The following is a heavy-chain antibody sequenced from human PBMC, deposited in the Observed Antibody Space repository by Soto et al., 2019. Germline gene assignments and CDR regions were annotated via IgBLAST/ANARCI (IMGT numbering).Heavy chain of an antibody. J-gene: IGHJ4*02. V-gene: IGHV4-59*08. Sequence: PSETLSLTCTVSGGSISSYYWSWIRQPPGKGLEWIGYIYYSGSTNYNPSLKSRVTVSVDTSKNQFSLKLSSVTAADTAVYYCARLGGGSYSSFDYWGQGTLVTVSS. D-gene: IGHD1-26*01. CDR3: ARLGGGSYSSFDY. CDR1: GGSISSYY. CDR2: IYYSGST.